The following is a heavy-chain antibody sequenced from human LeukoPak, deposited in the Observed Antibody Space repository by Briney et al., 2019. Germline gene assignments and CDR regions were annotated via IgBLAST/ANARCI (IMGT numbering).Heavy chain of an antibody. CDR1: GFTFTSYW. J-gene: IGHJ4*02. CDR2: IYPGDYDT. Sequence: GESLKISCKGSGFTFTSYWIGWVRQMPGKGPEWMGIIYPGDYDTRYSPSFQGQVTISADKSITTAYLQWSSLKAADTAMYYCAKSGYSYGYGFDYWGQGTLVTVSS. V-gene: IGHV5-51*01. D-gene: IGHD5-18*01. CDR3: AKSGYSYGYGFDY.